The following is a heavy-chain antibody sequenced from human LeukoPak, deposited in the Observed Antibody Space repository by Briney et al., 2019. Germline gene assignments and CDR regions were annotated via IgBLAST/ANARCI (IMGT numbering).Heavy chain of an antibody. J-gene: IGHJ6*03. Sequence: GESLQISCQGSGYRFTSYWIGWVRQVPGKGLEWMGTIYPGDSDTRYSPSFQGQVTISADKSVSTAYLQWSSLKASDTAMYYCARQLGVTHTSVMDVWGKGTTVTLSS. V-gene: IGHV5-51*01. CDR1: GYRFTSYW. CDR2: IYPGDSDT. D-gene: IGHD2-21*02. CDR3: ARQLGVTHTSVMDV.